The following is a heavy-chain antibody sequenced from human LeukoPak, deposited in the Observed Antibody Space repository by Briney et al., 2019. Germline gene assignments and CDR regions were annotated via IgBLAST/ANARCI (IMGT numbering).Heavy chain of an antibody. J-gene: IGHJ6*03. CDR3: ARVSDFWSGYGYYYYMDI. Sequence: GGSLRLSCAASGFTLSSYWMSWVRQAPGKGLEWVASIKQDGSEKYYVDSVKGRFTISRDNAKNSLYLQMNSLRAEDTAVYYCARVSDFWSGYGYYYYMDIWGKGTTVTVSS. CDR1: GFTLSSYW. V-gene: IGHV3-7*01. D-gene: IGHD3-3*01. CDR2: IKQDGSEK.